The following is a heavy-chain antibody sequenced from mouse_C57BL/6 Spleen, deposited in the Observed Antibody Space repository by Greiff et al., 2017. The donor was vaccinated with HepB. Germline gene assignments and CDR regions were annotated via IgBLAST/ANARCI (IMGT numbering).Heavy chain of an antibody. D-gene: IGHD4-1*01. CDR1: GYTLTDYN. CDR2: INPNNGGT. Sequence: VQLKQSGPELVKPGASVKMSCKASGYTLTDYNMHWVKQSHGKSLEWIGYINPNNGGTSYNQKFKGKATLTVNKSSSTAYMELRSLTSEDSAVYYCARPNWDWYFDVWGTGTTVTVSS. V-gene: IGHV1-22*01. J-gene: IGHJ1*03. CDR3: ARPNWDWYFDV.